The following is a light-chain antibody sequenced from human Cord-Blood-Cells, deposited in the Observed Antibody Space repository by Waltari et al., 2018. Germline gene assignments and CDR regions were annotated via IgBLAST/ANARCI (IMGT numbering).Light chain of an antibody. V-gene: IGKV3-20*01. CDR2: DAS. J-gene: IGKJ1*01. Sequence: IVLTQSPGPLSLSPGERASLSCRASQSVSSSYLAWYQQKPGQAPRLRIYDASSRATGIPDRFSGSGSGTDFTLTISRLEPEEFAVYYCQQYGSSPWTFGQGTKVEIK. CDR1: QSVSSSY. CDR3: QQYGSSPWT.